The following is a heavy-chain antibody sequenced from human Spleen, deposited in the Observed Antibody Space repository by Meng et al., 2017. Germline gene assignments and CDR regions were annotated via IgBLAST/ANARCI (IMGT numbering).Heavy chain of an antibody. D-gene: IGHD6-19*01. CDR3: VRSSGWVRTGFDP. CDR1: GVSISNDY. V-gene: IGHV4-59*01. J-gene: IGHJ5*02. CDR2: IYYSGT. Sequence: QVQLQESGPGLVKPSETLSLTCTVSGVSISNDYWSWIRQPPGKGLEWIGFIYYSGTNYSPSLKSRVSISVDPSKNQFSLNLTSVTAADTAVYYCVRSSGWVRTGFDPWGQGTLVTVSS.